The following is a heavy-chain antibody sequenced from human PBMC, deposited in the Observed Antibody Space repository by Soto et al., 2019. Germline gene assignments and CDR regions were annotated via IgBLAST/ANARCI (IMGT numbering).Heavy chain of an antibody. CDR2: IYYSGST. D-gene: IGHD3-9*01. Sequence: SETLSLTCTVSGGSISSYYWSWIRQPPGKGLEWIGYIYYSGSTNYNPSLKSRVTISVDTSKNQFSLKLSSVTAADTAVYYCARGLRYFDWLFGDSFDIFDYWGQGTLVTVSS. V-gene: IGHV4-59*01. CDR1: GGSISSYY. J-gene: IGHJ4*02. CDR3: ARGLRYFDWLFGDSFDIFDY.